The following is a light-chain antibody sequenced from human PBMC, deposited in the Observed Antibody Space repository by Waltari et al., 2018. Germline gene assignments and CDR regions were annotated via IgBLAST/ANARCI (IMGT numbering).Light chain of an antibody. Sequence: QSGLTQPASVSGSPGQSITISCTGTSSDVGNYNLVSWYQQYPGKAPKLMVYEVTRRSSGVSDLFSGSKSGNTAALTIYGRQSEDEADYYCCSYAGLGIYVFGTGTKVTVL. J-gene: IGLJ1*01. CDR1: SSDVGNYNL. CDR2: EVT. CDR3: CSYAGLGIYV. V-gene: IGLV2-23*02.